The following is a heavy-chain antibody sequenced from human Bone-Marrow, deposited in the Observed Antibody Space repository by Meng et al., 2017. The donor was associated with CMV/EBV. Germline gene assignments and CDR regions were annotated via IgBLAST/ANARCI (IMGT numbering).Heavy chain of an antibody. J-gene: IGHJ4*02. Sequence: GSLRLSCAVYGGSFSGYYWSWIRQPPGKGLEWFGEINHSGSTNYNPSLESRVTISGDTSKNHFSLMLSSMTAADTAVYYCARGRSNWNDYPFVYWGQGTLVTVSS. CDR1: GGSFSGYY. D-gene: IGHD1-1*01. CDR3: ARGRSNWNDYPFVY. CDR2: INHSGST. V-gene: IGHV4-34*01.